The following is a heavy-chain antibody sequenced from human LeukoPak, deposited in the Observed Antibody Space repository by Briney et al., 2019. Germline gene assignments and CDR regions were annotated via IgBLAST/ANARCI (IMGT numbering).Heavy chain of an antibody. CDR2: IYHSGST. CDR1: GYSISSGYY. V-gene: IGHV4-38-2*02. J-gene: IGHJ3*01. CDR3: ARRGDV. Sequence: SETLSLTCTVSGYSISSGYYWGWIRQPPGKGLEWIGSIYHSGSTYYNPSLKSRVTISIDTSKNQFSLNLSSVTAADTAVYYCARRGDVWGQGTMVTVSS.